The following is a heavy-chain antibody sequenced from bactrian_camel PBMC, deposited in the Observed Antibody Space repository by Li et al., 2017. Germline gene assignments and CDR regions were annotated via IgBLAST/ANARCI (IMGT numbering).Heavy chain of an antibody. CDR1: GFTFSNYA. J-gene: IGHJ6*01. V-gene: IGHV3S40*01. CDR2: INDGGGT. D-gene: IGHD4*01. CDR3: AAEGDYSDIDVGADFGY. Sequence: VQLVESGGGLVQPGGSLRLSCAAPGFTFSNYAMHWVRQAPGKGLEWVSVINDGGGTYYADSVRGRFTLSRDNAKNTMWLQMNSLKAEDTAVYYCAAEGDYSDIDVGADFGYWGQGTQVTVS.